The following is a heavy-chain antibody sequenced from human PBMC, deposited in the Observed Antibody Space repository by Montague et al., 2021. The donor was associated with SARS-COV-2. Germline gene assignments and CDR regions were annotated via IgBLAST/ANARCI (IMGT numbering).Heavy chain of an antibody. J-gene: IGHJ4*02. CDR3: ARDPVYYDILTGYYSQYYFDY. D-gene: IGHD3-9*01. V-gene: IGHV3-74*01. Sequence: SLRLSCAASGFTFNSYWMHWVRQAPGKGLVWVSRINSDGSSASYADSVKGRFTISRDNAKNTLYLQMNSLRAEDTAVYYCARDPVYYDILTGYYSQYYFDYWGQGTLVTVSS. CDR1: GFTFNSYW. CDR2: INSDGSSA.